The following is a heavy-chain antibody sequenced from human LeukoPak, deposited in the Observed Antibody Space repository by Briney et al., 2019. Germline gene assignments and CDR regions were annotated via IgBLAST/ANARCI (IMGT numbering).Heavy chain of an antibody. CDR1: GYTFTGYY. CDR2: INPNSGGT. V-gene: IGHV1-2*06. Sequence: ASVKVSCKASGYTFTGYYMHWVRQAPGQGPEWMGRINPNSGGTNYAQKFQGRVTMTRDTSISTAYMELSRLRSDDTAVYYCARAGRRPNIVVVPAAMRSWFDPWGQGTLVTVSS. D-gene: IGHD2-2*01. CDR3: ARAGRRPNIVVVPAAMRSWFDP. J-gene: IGHJ5*02.